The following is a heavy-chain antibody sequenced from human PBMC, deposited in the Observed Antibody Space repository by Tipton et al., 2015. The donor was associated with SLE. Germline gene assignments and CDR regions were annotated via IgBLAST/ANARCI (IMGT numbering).Heavy chain of an antibody. CDR3: ARELGSGWTEAFRYSDY. Sequence: TLSLTCTVSGVSTSSHYWSWIRQPAGKGLEWIGRLFPSGNTNFNASVRSRVSMSVDTSKNHFSLKLTSVTAADTAVYHCARELGSGWTEAFRYSDYWGQGILVTVSS. V-gene: IGHV4-4*07. J-gene: IGHJ4*02. CDR2: LFPSGNT. CDR1: GVSTSSHY. D-gene: IGHD6-25*01.